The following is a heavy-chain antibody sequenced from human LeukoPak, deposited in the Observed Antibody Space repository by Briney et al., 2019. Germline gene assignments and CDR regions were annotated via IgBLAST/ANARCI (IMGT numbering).Heavy chain of an antibody. CDR1: SYTFTSYG. V-gene: IGHV1-18*01. D-gene: IGHD3-22*01. CDR3: ARDGYYDSSGPYYFDY. J-gene: IGHJ4*02. Sequence: ASVKVSCKASSYTFTSYGISWVRQAPGQGLEWMGWISAYNGDTNYVQKFLGRVTMTTDTSTSIAYMELRSLRSDDTAVYYCARDGYYDSSGPYYFDYWGQGTLVTVPS. CDR2: ISAYNGDT.